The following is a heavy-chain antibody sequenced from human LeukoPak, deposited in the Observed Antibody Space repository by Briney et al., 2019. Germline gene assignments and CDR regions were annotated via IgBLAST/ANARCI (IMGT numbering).Heavy chain of an antibody. Sequence: PSETLSLTCTVSRGSISSSSYYWGWIRQPPGKRLEWIGSFYYIGGTYYNTSLEGRVTISADSSKNQFSLKLTSVTAADTALYYCARILTTFDSWGQGTLVTVSS. J-gene: IGHJ4*02. V-gene: IGHV4-39*01. CDR1: RGSISSSSYY. CDR2: FYYIGGT. CDR3: ARILTTFDS. D-gene: IGHD4-11*01.